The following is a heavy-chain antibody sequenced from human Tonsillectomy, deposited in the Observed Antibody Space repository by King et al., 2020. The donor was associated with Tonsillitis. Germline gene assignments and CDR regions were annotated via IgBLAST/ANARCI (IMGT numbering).Heavy chain of an antibody. CDR2: IFYSGST. CDR1: GGSISGYY. CDR3: ARLSGNYYVFFS. V-gene: IGHV4-59*01. J-gene: IGHJ5*02. Sequence: VQLQESGPGLVKASETLSLTCTVSGGSISGYYWSWIRQPPGKGLEWIGYIFYSGSTSYNPSLKGRVNISVDTSKNQLPLKLTSVTAADTAVYYCARLSGNYYVFFSWGQGTLVTVSS. D-gene: IGHD1-26*01.